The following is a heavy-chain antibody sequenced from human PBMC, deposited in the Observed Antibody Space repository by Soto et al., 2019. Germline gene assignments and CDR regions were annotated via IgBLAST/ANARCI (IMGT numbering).Heavy chain of an antibody. CDR3: ASGSPYYYDSSGYFAY. CDR1: GYTXSGYY. V-gene: IGHV1-2*02. D-gene: IGHD3-22*01. CDR2: INPNSGGT. Sequence: SXKVSFKASGYTXSGYYMHLVRQAPGQGLEWMGWINPNSGGTNYAQKFQGRVNMTRDTPISTAYMELSRLRSDETAVYYCASGSPYYYDSSGYFAYWGQGTLVTVSS. J-gene: IGHJ4*02.